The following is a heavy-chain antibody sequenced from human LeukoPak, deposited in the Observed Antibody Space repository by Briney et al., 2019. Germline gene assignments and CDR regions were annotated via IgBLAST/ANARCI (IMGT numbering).Heavy chain of an antibody. D-gene: IGHD3-10*01. Sequence: GGSLRLSCAASGFTFSSYEMNWVRQAPGKGLEWVSYISSSGSTICNADSVKGRFTISRDNAKNSLYLQMNSLRAEDTAVYYCARAAALITMVRGVIRADFDYWGQGTLVTVSS. CDR1: GFTFSSYE. V-gene: IGHV3-48*03. CDR2: ISSSGSTI. J-gene: IGHJ4*02. CDR3: ARAAALITMVRGVIRADFDY.